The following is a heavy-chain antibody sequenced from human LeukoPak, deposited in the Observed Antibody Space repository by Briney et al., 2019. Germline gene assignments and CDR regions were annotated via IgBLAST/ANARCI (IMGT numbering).Heavy chain of an antibody. J-gene: IGHJ4*02. CDR2: ISWDGGST. CDR3: AKGSDYSGSYYPFDY. CDR1: GFTFDDYT. V-gene: IGHV3-43*01. Sequence: GSLRLSCAASGFTFDDYTMHWVRQAPGKGLEWVSLISWDGGSTYYADSVKGRFTISRDNSKNSLYLQVNSLRTEDTALYYCAKGSDYSGSYYPFDYWGQGTLVTVSS. D-gene: IGHD1-26*01.